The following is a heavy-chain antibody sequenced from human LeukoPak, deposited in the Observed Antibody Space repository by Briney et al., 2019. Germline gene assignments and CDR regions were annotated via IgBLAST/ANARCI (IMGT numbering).Heavy chain of an antibody. CDR1: GFTFSSYW. V-gene: IGHV3-7*01. Sequence: GGSLRLSCAASGFTFSSYWMSWVRQAPGKGLEWVANIKQDGSEKYYVDSVKGRFTISRDNAKNSLYLQMNSLRAEDTAVYYCARPACGGDCYTPFDYWGQGTLVTVSS. CDR2: IKQDGSEK. J-gene: IGHJ4*02. D-gene: IGHD2-21*02. CDR3: ARPACGGDCYTPFDY.